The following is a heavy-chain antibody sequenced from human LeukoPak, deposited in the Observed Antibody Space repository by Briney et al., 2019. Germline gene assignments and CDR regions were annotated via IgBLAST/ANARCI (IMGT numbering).Heavy chain of an antibody. J-gene: IGHJ6*03. Sequence: PGGSLRLSCVASGFTFRRYWMTWVRQAPGKGLEWVANIKQDGSEKYYVDSVKGRFTISRDNAKNSLYLHMNSLRGEDTAVYYCARDREGYQLPQMRSYFYMDVWGKGTTVTISS. CDR1: GFTFRRYW. D-gene: IGHD2-2*01. CDR2: IKQDGSEK. V-gene: IGHV3-7*01. CDR3: ARDREGYQLPQMRSYFYMDV.